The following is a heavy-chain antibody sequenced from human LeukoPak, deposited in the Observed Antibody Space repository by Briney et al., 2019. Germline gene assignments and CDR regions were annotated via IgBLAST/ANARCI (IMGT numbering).Heavy chain of an antibody. CDR3: TRRPFGREGGRVFDY. CDR2: MNPNSGNT. Sequence: ASVKVSCKASGYTFTSYDINWVRQATGQGLEWMGWMNPNSGNTGYAQKFQGRVTMTRNTSISTAYMELSSLRSEDTAVYYCTRRPFGREGGRVFDYWGQGTLVTVSS. J-gene: IGHJ4*02. CDR1: GYTFTSYD. V-gene: IGHV1-8*01. D-gene: IGHD3-10*01.